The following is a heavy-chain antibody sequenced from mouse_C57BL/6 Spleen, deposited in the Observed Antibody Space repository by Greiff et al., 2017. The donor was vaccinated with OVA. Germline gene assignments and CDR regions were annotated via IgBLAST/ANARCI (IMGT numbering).Heavy chain of an antibody. Sequence: VQLQQPGAELVRPGSSVKLSCKASGYTFTSYWMDWVKQRPGQGLEWIGNIYPSDSETPYNQKFKDKATLTVEKSSSTAYMQLSSLTSEDSAVYYCARGELGLMDYWGQGTSVTVSS. CDR2: IYPSDSET. CDR1: GYTFTSYW. V-gene: IGHV1-61*01. J-gene: IGHJ4*01. CDR3: ARGELGLMDY. D-gene: IGHD4-1*01.